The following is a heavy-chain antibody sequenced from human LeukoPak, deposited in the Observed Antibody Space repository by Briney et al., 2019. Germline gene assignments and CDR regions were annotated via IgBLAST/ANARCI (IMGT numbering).Heavy chain of an antibody. CDR2: ITGSGGNT. CDR1: GFTFSSYA. D-gene: IGHD2-15*01. Sequence: PGGSLRLSCAASGFTFSSYAMNWVRQAPGKGLEWVSAITGSGGNTYSADSVKGRFTISRDNSKNTLYLQMNSLRAEDTAVYYCAKGHPGYCSGVSCYSFDYWGQGTLVAVSS. J-gene: IGHJ4*02. CDR3: AKGHPGYCSGVSCYSFDY. V-gene: IGHV3-23*01.